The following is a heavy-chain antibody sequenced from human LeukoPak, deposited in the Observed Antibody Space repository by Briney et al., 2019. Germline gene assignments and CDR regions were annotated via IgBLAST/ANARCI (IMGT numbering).Heavy chain of an antibody. CDR1: GFTFSSYW. Sequence: GSLRLSCAASGFTFSSYWMSWVRQAPGKGLEWVANIKEDGSEKYYVDSVKGRFTISRDNAKNSLYLQMKSLRAEDTAVYYCARGRGSYSFDYWGQGTLVTVSS. CDR2: IKEDGSEK. V-gene: IGHV3-7*04. J-gene: IGHJ4*02. D-gene: IGHD1-26*01. CDR3: ARGRGSYSFDY.